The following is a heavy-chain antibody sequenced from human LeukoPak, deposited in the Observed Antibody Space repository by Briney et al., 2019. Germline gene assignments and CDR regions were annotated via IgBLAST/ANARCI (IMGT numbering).Heavy chain of an antibody. V-gene: IGHV3-43D*03. D-gene: IGHD2-2*02. CDR3: AKAAIRYTTRWNNFDY. CDR2: ISWDGGNI. Sequence: GGSLRLSCAASGFTFDDYAMHWVRQAPGKGLEWVSLISWDGGNIYYADSMKGRFTISRDNSKNSLCLQMNSLRAEDSAFYYCAKAAIRYTTRWNNFDYWGQGTLVTVSS. J-gene: IGHJ4*02. CDR1: GFTFDDYA.